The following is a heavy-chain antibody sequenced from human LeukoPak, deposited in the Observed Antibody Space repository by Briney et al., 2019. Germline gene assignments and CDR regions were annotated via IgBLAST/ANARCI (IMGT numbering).Heavy chain of an antibody. Sequence: GGSLRLSCAASGFTFISYAMSWVRQAPGKGMEWVSSMSGGGGRTYYADSVKGRFTISRDNSRNTLYLQLSSLRAEDTAVYYCAKKDCTGGACYPPRLDYWGQGTLVTVSS. CDR2: MSGGGGRT. J-gene: IGHJ4*02. V-gene: IGHV3-23*01. D-gene: IGHD2-8*02. CDR1: GFTFISYA. CDR3: AKKDCTGGACYPPRLDY.